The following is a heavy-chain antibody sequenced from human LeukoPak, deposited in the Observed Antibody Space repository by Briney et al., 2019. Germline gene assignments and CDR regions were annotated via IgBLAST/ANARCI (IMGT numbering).Heavy chain of an antibody. D-gene: IGHD3-10*01. CDR1: GGSISSGGYS. CDR2: IYHRGST. J-gene: IGHJ4*02. Sequence: TLSLTCAVSGGSISSGGYSCSWIRQPPGKGLEWIGYIYHRGSTYYNPSLKSRVTISVDRSKNQFSLKLSSVTAADTAVYYCARVVLWFGELSSFDYWGQGTLVTVSS. V-gene: IGHV4-30-2*01. CDR3: ARVVLWFGELSSFDY.